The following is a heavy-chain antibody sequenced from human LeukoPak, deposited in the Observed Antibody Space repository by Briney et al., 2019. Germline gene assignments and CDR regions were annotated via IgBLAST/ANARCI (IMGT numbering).Heavy chain of an antibody. CDR3: ARDLLETYYYDSSGRTDAFDI. CDR1: GFTFSSYA. CDR2: ISSSSSYI. D-gene: IGHD3-22*01. V-gene: IGHV3-21*01. Sequence: PGGSLRLSCAASGFTFSSYAMNWVRQAPGKGLEWVSSISSSSSYIYYADSVKGRFTISRGNAKNSLYLQMNSLRAEDTAVYYCARDLLETYYYDSSGRTDAFDIWGQGTMVTVSS. J-gene: IGHJ3*02.